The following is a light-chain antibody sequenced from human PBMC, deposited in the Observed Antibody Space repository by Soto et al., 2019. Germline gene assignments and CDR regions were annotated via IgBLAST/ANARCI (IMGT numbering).Light chain of an antibody. CDR2: EVV. V-gene: IGLV2-8*01. CDR3: TSYSGSNTYG. Sequence: QSALTQPPSASGSPGQSVTISCTGTKNDIGVYDFVSWYQHHPGKAPRLIIYEVVQRPSGVPDRFSGSKSGNTASLTVSGLQAADEADYFCTSYSGSNTYGFGSGTKLTVL. J-gene: IGLJ1*01. CDR1: KNDIGVYDF.